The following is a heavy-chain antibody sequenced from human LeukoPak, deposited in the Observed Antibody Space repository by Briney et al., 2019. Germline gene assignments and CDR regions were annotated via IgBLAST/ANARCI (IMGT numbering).Heavy chain of an antibody. V-gene: IGHV3-23*01. CDR1: GFTFSNYA. Sequence: GGSLRLSCAASGFTFSNYAMSWVRQAPGKGLEWVSTLSGTGGSTYYADSVKGRFTISRDNAKNSLYLQMNSLTAEDTAVYYCARDDGFSSYSYWGQGALVTVSS. J-gene: IGHJ4*02. CDR2: LSGTGGST. CDR3: ARDDGFSSYSY. D-gene: IGHD3/OR15-3a*01.